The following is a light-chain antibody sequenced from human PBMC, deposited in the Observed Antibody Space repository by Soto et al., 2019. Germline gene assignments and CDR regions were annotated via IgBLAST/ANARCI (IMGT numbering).Light chain of an antibody. V-gene: IGLV2-11*01. CDR2: DVS. CDR3: CSYGGSYTPYV. CDR1: SSDVGLYNY. J-gene: IGLJ1*01. Sequence: QSALTQPRSVSGSPGQSVTISCTGTSSDVGLYNYVSWYQQHPGKAPKLIIYDVSKRPSGVPDRFSSSKSGNTASLTISGLQAEDEGEYFCCSYGGSYTPYVFGTGTKLTVL.